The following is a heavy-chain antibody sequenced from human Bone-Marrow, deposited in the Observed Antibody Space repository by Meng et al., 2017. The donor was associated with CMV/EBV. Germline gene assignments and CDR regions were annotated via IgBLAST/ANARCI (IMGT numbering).Heavy chain of an antibody. D-gene: IGHD2-2*01. CDR2: ISSSGSTI. CDR3: ARARLVVPAPYRPHYYYGMDV. J-gene: IGHJ6*02. Sequence: GGSLRLSCAASGFTFSSYEMNWVRQAPGKGLEWVSYISSSGSTIYYADSVKGRFTISRGNAKNSLYLQMNSLRAEDTALYYCARARLVVPAPYRPHYYYGMDVWGQGTTVTVSS. V-gene: IGHV3-48*03. CDR1: GFTFSSYE.